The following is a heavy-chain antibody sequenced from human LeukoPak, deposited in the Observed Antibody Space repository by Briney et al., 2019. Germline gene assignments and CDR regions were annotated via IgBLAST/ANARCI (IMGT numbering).Heavy chain of an antibody. D-gene: IGHD2-15*01. V-gene: IGHV3-30*04. J-gene: IGHJ5*02. CDR3: ARDRGVVVPRDWFDP. CDR2: ISYDGSNK. CDR1: GFTVSSYA. Sequence: GGSLRLSCAASGFTVSSYAMHWVRQAPGKGLEWVAVISYDGSNKYYADSVKGRFTISRDNSKNTLHLQMNSLRAEDTAVYYCARDRGVVVPRDWFDPWGQGTLVTVSS.